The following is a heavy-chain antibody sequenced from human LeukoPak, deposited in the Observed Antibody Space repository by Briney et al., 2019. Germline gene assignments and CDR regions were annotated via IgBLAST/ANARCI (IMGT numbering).Heavy chain of an antibody. D-gene: IGHD2-2*02. J-gene: IGHJ4*02. CDR3: ASRDYTSSKY. V-gene: IGHV3-74*01. CDR2: INSGGSIT. CDR1: GFAFSRYW. Sequence: GGSLRLSCAASGFAFSRYWMHWVRQAPGKGLVGVSDINSGGSITRYADSVKGRFTISRDNAKNTLYLQMNSLRAEDTAVYYCASRDYTSSKYWGQGTLVTVSS.